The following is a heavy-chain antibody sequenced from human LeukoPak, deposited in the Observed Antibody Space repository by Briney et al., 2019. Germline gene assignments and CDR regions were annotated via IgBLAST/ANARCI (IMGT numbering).Heavy chain of an antibody. CDR1: GFTVSSNY. J-gene: IGHJ4*02. V-gene: IGHV3-66*04. CDR3: ARLGYRSGWHFFFDY. Sequence: GGSLRLSCTASGFTVSSNYMSWVRQAPGKGLEWVSVIYSGGTIKYADSVKGRFTISRDISKNALYLQMNSLRAEDTAVYYCARLGYRSGWHFFFDYWGQGTLVTVSS. D-gene: IGHD6-19*01. CDR2: IYSGGTI.